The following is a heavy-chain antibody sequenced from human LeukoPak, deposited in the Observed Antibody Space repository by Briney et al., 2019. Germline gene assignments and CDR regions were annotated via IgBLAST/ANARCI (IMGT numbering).Heavy chain of an antibody. CDR2: ISSSSSYI. CDR3: AARDRVLLWFGELLEVDY. CDR1: GFTFSSYS. J-gene: IGHJ4*02. Sequence: GGSLRLSCAASGFTFSSYSMNWVRQAPGKGLEWVSSISSSSSYIYYADSVKGRFTISRDNAKNSLYLQMNSLRAEDTAGYYCAARDRVLLWFGELLEVDYWGQGTLVTVSS. D-gene: IGHD3-10*01. V-gene: IGHV3-21*01.